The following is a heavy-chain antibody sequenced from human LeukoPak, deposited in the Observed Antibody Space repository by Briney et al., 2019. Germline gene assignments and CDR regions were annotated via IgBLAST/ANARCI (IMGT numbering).Heavy chain of an antibody. V-gene: IGHV4-38-2*02. Sequence: PSETLSLTCTVSGYTISSGYYWGWIRQPPGKGLEWIGYIYHSGSTYYNPSLKSRVTISVDRSKNQFSLKLSSVTAADTAVYYCGAWSSSWSGDYWGQGTLVTVSS. D-gene: IGHD6-13*01. CDR3: GAWSSSWSGDY. CDR1: GYTISSGYY. J-gene: IGHJ4*02. CDR2: IYHSGST.